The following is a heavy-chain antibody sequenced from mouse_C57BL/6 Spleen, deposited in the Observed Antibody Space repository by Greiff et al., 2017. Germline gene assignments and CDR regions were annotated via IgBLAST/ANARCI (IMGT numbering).Heavy chain of an antibody. CDR3: ARCYYYGSGCMDY. CDR2: INPNNGGT. CDR1: GYTFTDYY. Sequence: VQLQQSGPELVKPGASVKISCKASGYTFTDYYMNWVKQSHGKSLEWIGDINPNNGGTSYNQKFKGKATLTVDKSSSTAYMERRSLTSEDSAVYYCARCYYYGSGCMDYWGQGTSVTVSS. J-gene: IGHJ4*01. V-gene: IGHV1-26*01. D-gene: IGHD1-1*01.